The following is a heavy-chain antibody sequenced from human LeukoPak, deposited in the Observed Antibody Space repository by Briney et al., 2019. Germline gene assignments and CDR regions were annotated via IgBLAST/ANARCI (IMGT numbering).Heavy chain of an antibody. D-gene: IGHD1-7*01. CDR3: ARGAPRGVWNFYFDY. V-gene: IGHV1-18*01. CDR1: GYAFSSYG. CDR2: VGPYNRKT. J-gene: IGHJ4*02. Sequence: ASVKVSCKASGYAFSSYGIGWVRQAPGQGLEWMGWVGPYNRKTNYSQKFQGRVTMTSDTSTNTAYLELRTLRSDDTAVYYCARGAPRGVWNFYFDYWGQGTLVTVSS.